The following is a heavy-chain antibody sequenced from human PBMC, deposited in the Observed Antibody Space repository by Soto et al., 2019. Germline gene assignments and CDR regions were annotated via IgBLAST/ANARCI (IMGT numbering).Heavy chain of an antibody. J-gene: IGHJ3*02. CDR2: IWYDGSNK. D-gene: IGHD4-17*01. CDR3: ARDGGHGDFHDAFDI. Sequence: GGSLRLSCAASGFTFSNYAMHWVRQAPGKGLEWVAVIWYDGSNKYYADSVKGRFAISKDNSKNTLYLQMNSLRAEDTAVYYCARDGGHGDFHDAFDIWAQGTMVTVSS. CDR1: GFTFSNYA. V-gene: IGHV3-33*01.